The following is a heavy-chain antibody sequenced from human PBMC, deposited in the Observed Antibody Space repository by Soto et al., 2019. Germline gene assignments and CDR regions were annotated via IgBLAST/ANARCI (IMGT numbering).Heavy chain of an antibody. CDR1: GFTFSSYS. CDR2: ISSSSSYI. D-gene: IGHD2-21*02. J-gene: IGHJ4*02. CDR3: AISRDWHKCFDY. Sequence: EVQLVESGGGLVKPGGSLRLSCAASGFTFSSYSMNWVRQAPGKGLEWVSSISSSSSYINYADSVTGRFTISIDNAKNSLYLQMNSLRDEDTAVYYCAISRDWHKCFDYWGQGTLVTVSS. V-gene: IGHV3-21*04.